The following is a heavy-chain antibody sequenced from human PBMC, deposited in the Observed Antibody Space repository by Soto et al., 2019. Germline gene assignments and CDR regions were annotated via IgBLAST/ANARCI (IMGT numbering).Heavy chain of an antibody. CDR2: IDYRGSS. CDR1: GLSVSRVSNY. Sequence: EKLRVTNTGSGLSVSRVSNYWSWIRQPQGKGLEWIGNIDYRGSSNYNPSLKSRGTISVATSKNQVSLKLTSVTAADTAVDYCARVYFLPNVNYDYFGIFVWG. J-gene: IGHJ6*02. D-gene: IGHD3-3*01. V-gene: IGHV4-61*01. CDR3: ARVYFLPNVNYDYFGIFV.